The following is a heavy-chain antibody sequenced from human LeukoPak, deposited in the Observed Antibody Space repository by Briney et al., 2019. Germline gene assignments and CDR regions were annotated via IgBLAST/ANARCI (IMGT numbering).Heavy chain of an antibody. D-gene: IGHD6-13*01. J-gene: IGHJ4*02. CDR2: ISLSSSAI. CDR1: GFTFSDYS. CDR3: VKGVWSSSWYSFDY. V-gene: IGHV3-48*01. Sequence: GGSLRLSCAASGFTFSDYSMHWVRQAPGKGLEWISYISLSSSAIYYADSVEGRFTISRDNGKNSLYLQMNSLRAEDTAIYYCVKGVWSSSWYSFDYWGQGTLVTVSS.